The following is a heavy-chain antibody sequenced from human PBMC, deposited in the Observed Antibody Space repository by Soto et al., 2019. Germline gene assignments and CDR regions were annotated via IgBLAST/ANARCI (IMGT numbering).Heavy chain of an antibody. CDR2: ISSSSSYI. CDR1: GFTFSSYS. CDR3: AREYGHAPYYYGMDV. J-gene: IGHJ6*02. Sequence: GGSLRLSCAASGFTFSSYSMNWVRQAPGKGLEWVSSISSSSSYIYYADSVKGRFTISRDNAKNSLHLQMNSLRAEDTAVYYCAREYGHAPYYYGMDVWGQGTTVTVSS. D-gene: IGHD4-17*01. V-gene: IGHV3-21*01.